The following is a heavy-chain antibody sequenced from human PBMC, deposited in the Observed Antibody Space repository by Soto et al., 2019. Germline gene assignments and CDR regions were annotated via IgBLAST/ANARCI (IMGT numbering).Heavy chain of an antibody. CDR1: GGSISSSSYY. D-gene: IGHD5-12*01. CDR2: IYYSGST. Sequence: PSETLSLTCTVSGGSISSSSYYWGWIRQPPGKGLEWIGSIYYSGSTYYNPSLKSRVTISVDTSKNQFSLKLSSVTAADTAVYYCASTFVSGYDSYYYYYYMDVWGKGTTVTVSS. J-gene: IGHJ6*03. V-gene: IGHV4-39*01. CDR3: ASTFVSGYDSYYYYYYMDV.